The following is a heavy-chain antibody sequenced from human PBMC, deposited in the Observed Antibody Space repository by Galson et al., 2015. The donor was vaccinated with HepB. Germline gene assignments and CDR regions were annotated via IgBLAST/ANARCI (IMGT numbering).Heavy chain of an antibody. D-gene: IGHD4-23*01. CDR3: ARASYGGSWEYDY. J-gene: IGHJ4*02. Sequence: SVKVSCKASGYTFTSYYMHWVRQAPGQGLEWMGIINPSGGSTSYAQKFQGRVTMTRDTYTSTVYMELSSLRSEDTVVYYCARASYGGSWEYDYWGQGTLVTASS. CDR2: INPSGGST. CDR1: GYTFTSYY. V-gene: IGHV1-46*01.